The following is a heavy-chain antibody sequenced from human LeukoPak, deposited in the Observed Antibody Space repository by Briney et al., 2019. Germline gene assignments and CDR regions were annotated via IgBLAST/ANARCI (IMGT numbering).Heavy chain of an antibody. Sequence: SETLSLTCAVSGYSISSGYYWGWIRQPPGKGLERIGSIYHSGSTYYNPSLKSRVTISVDTSKNQFSLKLSSVTAADTAVYYCARHLDGVDYWGQGTLVTVSS. J-gene: IGHJ4*02. V-gene: IGHV4-38-2*01. CDR1: GYSISSGYY. CDR3: ARHLDGVDY. CDR2: IYHSGST.